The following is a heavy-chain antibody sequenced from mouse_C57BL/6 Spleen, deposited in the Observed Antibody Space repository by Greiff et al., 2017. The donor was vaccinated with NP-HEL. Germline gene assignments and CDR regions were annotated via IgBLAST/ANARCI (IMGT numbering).Heavy chain of an antibody. CDR3: ARDSYYYGTYLDY. CDR1: GFTFSSYA. V-gene: IGHV5-4*01. J-gene: IGHJ2*01. Sequence: EVQGVESGGGLVKPGGSLKLSCAASGFTFSSYAMSWVRQTPEKRLEWVATISDGGSYTYYPDNVKGRFTISRDNAKNNLYLQMSHLKSEDTAMYYCARDSYYYGTYLDYWGQGTTLTVSS. D-gene: IGHD1-1*01. CDR2: ISDGGSYT.